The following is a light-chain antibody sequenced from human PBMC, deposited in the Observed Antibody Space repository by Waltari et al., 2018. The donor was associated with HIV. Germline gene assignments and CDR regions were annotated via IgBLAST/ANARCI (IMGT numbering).Light chain of an antibody. CDR3: QSYDTIVGGFYV. J-gene: IGLJ1*01. CDR1: SSSLGTNYD. Sequence: QSALTQPASVSGSPGQSVTISCSGSSSSLGTNYDVHWYQQLPRAAPKLLIYGDYNRPSGVPERFSASRSGTSASLAITGLQPEDEADYYCQSYDTIVGGFYVFGTGTKVTV. V-gene: IGLV1-40*01. CDR2: GDY.